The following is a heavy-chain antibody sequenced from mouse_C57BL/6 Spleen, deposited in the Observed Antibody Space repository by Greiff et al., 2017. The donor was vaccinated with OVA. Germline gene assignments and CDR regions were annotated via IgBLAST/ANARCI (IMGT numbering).Heavy chain of an antibody. CDR1: GYTFTSYG. Sequence: QVHVKQSGAELARPGASVKLSCKASGYTFTSYGISWVKQRTGQGLEWIGEIYPRSGNTYYNEKFKGKATLTADKSSSTAYMELRSLTSEDSAVYFCARDTAQATPFDYWGQGTTLTVSS. V-gene: IGHV1-81*01. CDR2: IYPRSGNT. D-gene: IGHD3-2*02. CDR3: ARDTAQATPFDY. J-gene: IGHJ2*01.